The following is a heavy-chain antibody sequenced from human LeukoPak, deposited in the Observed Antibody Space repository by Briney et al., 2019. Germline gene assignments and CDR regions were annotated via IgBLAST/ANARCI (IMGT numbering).Heavy chain of an antibody. V-gene: IGHV4-59*01. J-gene: IGHJ6*02. CDR3: ARVRWDGYYYYGMDV. Sequence: PSETLSLTCTVSGGSISSYYWSWIRQPPGKGLEWIGYIYYSGSTNYNPSLKSRVTISVDTSKNQFSLKLSSVTAADTAVYYCARVRWDGYYYYGMDVWGQGTTVTVSS. CDR2: IYYSGST. D-gene: IGHD1-26*01. CDR1: GGSISSYY.